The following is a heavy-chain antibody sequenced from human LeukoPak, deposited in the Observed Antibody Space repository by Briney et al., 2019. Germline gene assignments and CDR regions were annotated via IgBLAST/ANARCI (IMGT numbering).Heavy chain of an antibody. Sequence: ASVKVSCKASGYTFTIYYMHWVRQAPGQGLEWMGIINPSGGSTSYSQKFQGRVTMTSDTSTSTIYMELSSLRSEDTAVYYCARAYGDYDASHFDYWGQGTLVTVSS. CDR1: GYTFTIYY. CDR2: INPSGGST. CDR3: ARAYGDYDASHFDY. D-gene: IGHD4-17*01. J-gene: IGHJ4*02. V-gene: IGHV1-46*01.